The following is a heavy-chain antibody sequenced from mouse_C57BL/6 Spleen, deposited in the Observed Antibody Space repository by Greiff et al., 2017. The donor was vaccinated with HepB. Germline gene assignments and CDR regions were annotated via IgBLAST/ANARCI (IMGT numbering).Heavy chain of an antibody. CDR1: GFTFSDYG. CDR2: ISSGSSTI. V-gene: IGHV5-17*01. CDR3: ERMDY. Sequence: EVKLMESGGGLVKPGGSLKLSCAASGFTFSDYGMHWVRQAPEKGLEWVAYISSGSSTIYYADTVKGRFTISRDNAKNTRFLQMTSLRSEDTAMYYCERMDYWGQGTSVTVSS. J-gene: IGHJ4*01.